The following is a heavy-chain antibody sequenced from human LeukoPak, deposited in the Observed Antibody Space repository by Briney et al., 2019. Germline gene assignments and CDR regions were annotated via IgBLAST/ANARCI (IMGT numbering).Heavy chain of an antibody. CDR2: IRSSGDDT. J-gene: IGHJ5*02. D-gene: IGHD6-13*01. CDR1: GFTFSKYA. V-gene: IGHV3-23*01. Sequence: GGSLRLSCAASGFTFSKYAMSWVRQAPGKGLEWVSTIRSSGDDTYYADSVKGRFTISRDNSKNTLYLQMNSLRAEDTAVYYCAREKQIAAAGTRWFDPWGQGTLVTVSS. CDR3: AREKQIAAAGTRWFDP.